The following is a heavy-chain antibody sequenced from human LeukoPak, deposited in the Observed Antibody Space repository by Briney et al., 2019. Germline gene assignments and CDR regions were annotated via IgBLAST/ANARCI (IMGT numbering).Heavy chain of an antibody. CDR2: IIPILGIA. CDR1: GYTFSGYY. CDR3: ARGNIVVVPAATPRYYYYYMDV. D-gene: IGHD2-2*01. Sequence: AVKVSCKASGYTFSGYYMHWVRQAPGQGLEWMGWIIPILGIANYAQKFQGRVTITADKSTSTAYMELSSLRSEDTAVYYCARGNIVVVPAATPRYYYYYMDVWGKGTTVTVSS. V-gene: IGHV1-69*10. J-gene: IGHJ6*03.